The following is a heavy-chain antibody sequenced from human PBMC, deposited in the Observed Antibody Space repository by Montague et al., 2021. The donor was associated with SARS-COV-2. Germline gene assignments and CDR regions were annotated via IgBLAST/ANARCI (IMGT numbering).Heavy chain of an antibody. Sequence: SETLSLTCAVSGGSISSSNWWSWVRQPPGKGLEWIGSIYYSGSTYYNPXPKSRVTISVDTSKNQFSLKLSSVTAADTAVYYCARDLDSFYGMDVWGQGTTVTVSS. J-gene: IGHJ6*02. V-gene: IGHV4-4*02. CDR1: GGSISSSNW. CDR3: ARDLDSFYGMDV. CDR2: IYYSGST.